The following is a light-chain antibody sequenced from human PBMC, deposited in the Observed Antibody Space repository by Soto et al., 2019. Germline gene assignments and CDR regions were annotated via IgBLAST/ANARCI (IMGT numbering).Light chain of an antibody. V-gene: IGKV1-39*01. CDR3: QYTDTYWP. CDR1: QSISSY. CDR2: VTS. Sequence: DIQMTQSPSSLSASVGDRVTITCRASQSISSYLHWYQQKPGRAPKLLISVTSSLQSGVPSRFSGSASGTDFTLIISSLQPEDSATYYCQYTDTYWPFGQGTKVDIK. J-gene: IGKJ1*01.